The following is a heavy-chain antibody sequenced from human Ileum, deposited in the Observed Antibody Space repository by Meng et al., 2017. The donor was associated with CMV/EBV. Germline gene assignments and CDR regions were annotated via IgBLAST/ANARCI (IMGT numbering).Heavy chain of an antibody. CDR1: GDFISSSNW. CDR3: SRGADLFKLGNY. Sequence: SETLSLTCGVSGDFISSSNWWSWVRQSPGKGLEWIGEIYHSGSTNYNPSLKSRVTTSVDKSKNQFSLKLTSVTAADTAVYYCSRGADLFKLGNYWGQGTLVTVSS. D-gene: IGHD3/OR15-3a*01. CDR2: IYHSGST. J-gene: IGHJ4*02. V-gene: IGHV4-4*02.